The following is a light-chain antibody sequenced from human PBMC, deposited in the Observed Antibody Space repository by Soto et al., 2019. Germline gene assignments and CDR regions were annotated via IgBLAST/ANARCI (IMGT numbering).Light chain of an antibody. V-gene: IGLV1-44*01. Sequence: QSVLTQPPSASGTPGQRVTISCSGGSSNIGSHTVNWYQQLPGTAPKLLIYINNQRPSGVPDRFSGSKSGTSASLAISGLQSEDEADYYCAAWDDSLYGVVFGGGTKLTVL. CDR2: INN. J-gene: IGLJ2*01. CDR1: SSNIGSHT. CDR3: AAWDDSLYGVV.